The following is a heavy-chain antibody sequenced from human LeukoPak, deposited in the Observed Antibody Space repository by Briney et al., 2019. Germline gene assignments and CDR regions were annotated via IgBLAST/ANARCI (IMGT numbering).Heavy chain of an antibody. J-gene: IGHJ4*02. Sequence: SSETLSLTCTVSGGSISSYYWSWIRQPPGKGLEWIGDIYYSGSTNYNPSLKSRVTISVDTSKNQFSLRLSSVTAADTAVYYSARLASGSYGPLTPFDYWGQGTLVTVSS. D-gene: IGHD1-26*01. CDR1: GGSISSYY. CDR3: ARLASGSYGPLTPFDY. CDR2: IYYSGST. V-gene: IGHV4-59*08.